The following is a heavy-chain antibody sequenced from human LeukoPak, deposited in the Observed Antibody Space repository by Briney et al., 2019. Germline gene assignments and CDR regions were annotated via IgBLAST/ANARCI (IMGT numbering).Heavy chain of an antibody. Sequence: GGSLRLSCAASGFTFSSYGMHWVRQAPGKGLEWEAVIWYDGSNKYYADSVKGRFTISRDNSKNTLYLQMNSLRAEDTAVYYCARVRNYYDSSGVYYYYYGMDVWGQGTTVTVSS. CDR2: IWYDGSNK. V-gene: IGHV3-33*01. CDR3: ARVRNYYDSSGVYYYYYGMDV. CDR1: GFTFSSYG. D-gene: IGHD3-22*01. J-gene: IGHJ6*02.